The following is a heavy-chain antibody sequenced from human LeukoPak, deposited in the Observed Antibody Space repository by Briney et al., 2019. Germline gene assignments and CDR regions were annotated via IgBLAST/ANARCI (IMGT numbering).Heavy chain of an antibody. D-gene: IGHD5-12*01. Sequence: SETLSLTCAVYGGSFSGCYWSWIRQPPGKGLEWIGEINHSGSTNYNPSLKSRVTISVDTSKNQFSLKLSSVTAADTAVYYCARVGLLRNTVYYLDYWGQGTLVTVSS. V-gene: IGHV4-34*01. CDR1: GGSFSGCY. CDR2: INHSGST. J-gene: IGHJ4*02. CDR3: ARVGLLRNTVYYLDY.